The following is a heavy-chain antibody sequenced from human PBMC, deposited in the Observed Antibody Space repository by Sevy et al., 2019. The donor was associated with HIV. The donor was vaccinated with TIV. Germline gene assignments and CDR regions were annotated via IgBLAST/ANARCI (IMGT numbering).Heavy chain of an antibody. V-gene: IGHV4-39*01. CDR1: GGSIGSSYY. D-gene: IGHD1-1*01. Sequence: SETMSLTCTISGGSIGSSYYWGWVRQRPGKGLELIGTIYYSGNTDYNPSLKSRVTISVDRSKNQVSLKLGSVTAADTAVYYCAKTETVYYYGMDVWGQGTSVTVSS. CDR3: AKTETVYYYGMDV. J-gene: IGHJ6*02. CDR2: IYYSGNT.